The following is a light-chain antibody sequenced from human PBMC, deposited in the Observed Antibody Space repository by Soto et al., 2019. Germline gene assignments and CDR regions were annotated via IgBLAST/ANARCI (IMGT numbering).Light chain of an antibody. J-gene: IGKJ3*01. CDR1: QSISSY. Sequence: DIQMTQSPSSLSASVGDRVTITCRASQSISSYLNWYQQKPGKAPKLLIYAASSLQSGVPSSFSDSVSGTDFTLTISRLQPEHFATYYCQQSYSTLFTFGPGTKVDI. CDR2: AAS. V-gene: IGKV1-39*01. CDR3: QQSYSTLFT.